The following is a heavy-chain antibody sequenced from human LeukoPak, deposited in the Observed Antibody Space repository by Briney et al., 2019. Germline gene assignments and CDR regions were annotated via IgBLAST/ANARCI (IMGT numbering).Heavy chain of an antibody. CDR2: FSAYNGNT. V-gene: IGHV1-18*01. J-gene: IGHJ4*02. CDR1: GHTFTSYG. D-gene: IGHD1-26*01. Sequence: ASVKASCKASGHTFTSYGISWVRQAPGHGLGGMGWFSAYNGNTNYAQKLQGRVTMTTDTYTSTAYMEMRSLRSEDTAVCYCARHAIDWSYYNYWGQGTLVTVSS. CDR3: ARHAIDWSYYNY.